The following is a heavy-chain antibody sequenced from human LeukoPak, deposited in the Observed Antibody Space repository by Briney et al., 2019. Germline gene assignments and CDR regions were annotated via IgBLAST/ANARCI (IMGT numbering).Heavy chain of an antibody. J-gene: IGHJ6*03. V-gene: IGHV3-11*01. CDR2: ISSSGSTI. CDR3: AKFHTRSDSSGYGYYYYMDV. Sequence: PGGSLRLSCAASGFTFSDYYMSWIRQAPGKGLEWVSYISSSGSTIYYADSVKGRFTISRDNAKNSLYLQMNSLRAEDTAVYYCAKFHTRSDSSGYGYYYYMDVWGKGTTVTVSS. D-gene: IGHD3-22*01. CDR1: GFTFSDYY.